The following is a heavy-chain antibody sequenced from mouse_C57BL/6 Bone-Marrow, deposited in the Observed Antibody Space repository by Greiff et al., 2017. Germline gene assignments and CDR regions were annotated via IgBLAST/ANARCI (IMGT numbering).Heavy chain of an antibody. CDR2: ISSGSSTI. V-gene: IGHV5-17*01. CDR1: GFTFSDYG. J-gene: IGHJ2*01. CDR3: ARYYGSSYDYFDY. D-gene: IGHD1-1*01. Sequence: EVHLVESGGGLVKPGGSLKLSCAASGFTFSDYGMHWVRQAPEKGLEWVAYISSGSSTIYYADTVKGRFTISRDNAKNTLFLQMTSLRSEDTAMYYCARYYGSSYDYFDYWGQGTTLTVSS.